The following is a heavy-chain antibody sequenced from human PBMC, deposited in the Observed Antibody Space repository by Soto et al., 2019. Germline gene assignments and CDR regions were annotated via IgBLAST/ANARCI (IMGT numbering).Heavy chain of an antibody. V-gene: IGHV4-30-4*01. Sequence: PSETLSLTCTVSGGSISSGDYYWSWIRQPPGKGLEWIGYIYYSGSTYYNPSLKSRVTISVDTSKNQFSLKLSSVTAADTAVYYCARDVVEDHREDYFDYWGQGTLVTVSS. CDR1: GGSISSGDYY. J-gene: IGHJ4*02. CDR2: IYYSGST. CDR3: ARDVVEDHREDYFDY. D-gene: IGHD2-21*01.